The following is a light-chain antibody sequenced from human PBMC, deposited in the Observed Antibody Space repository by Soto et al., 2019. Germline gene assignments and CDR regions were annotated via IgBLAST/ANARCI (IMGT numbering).Light chain of an antibody. CDR1: QSVDSN. J-gene: IGKJ1*01. Sequence: EILMTQSPATLSVSPGERATLSCRASQSVDSNLAWYQHKPGQAPRLLTYGASTRDTGISARVSGSVSGTDFTLTISGLQSEDFGVYYCQQYNNWWTFGQGTKV. CDR2: GAS. CDR3: QQYNNWWT. V-gene: IGKV3-15*01.